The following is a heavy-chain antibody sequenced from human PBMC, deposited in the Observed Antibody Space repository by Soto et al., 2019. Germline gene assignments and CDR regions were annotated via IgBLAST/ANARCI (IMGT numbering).Heavy chain of an antibody. CDR3: AKARVPPYRGGDY. J-gene: IGHJ4*02. CDR1: GFTFSSYG. Sequence: GGSLRLSCAASGFTFSSYGMHWVRQAPGKGLEWVAVISYDGSNKYYADSVKGRFTISRDNSKNTLYLQMNSLRAEDTAVYYSAKARVPPYRGGDYGGQGTLVPVSS. CDR2: ISYDGSNK. D-gene: IGHD3-10*01. V-gene: IGHV3-30*18.